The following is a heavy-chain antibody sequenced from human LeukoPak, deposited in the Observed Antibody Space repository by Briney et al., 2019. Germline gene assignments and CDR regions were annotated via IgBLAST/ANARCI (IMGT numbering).Heavy chain of an antibody. V-gene: IGHV3-23*01. J-gene: IGHJ4*02. CDR2: ISGSGGST. Sequence: PGGCLRLSCAASGFTFNSYAMSWVRQAPGKGLEWVSAISGSGGSTYYADSVKGRFTISRDNSKNTLYLQMNSLRAEDTAVYYCAKTPIGYSSSWYGVDYWGQGTLVTVSS. CDR3: AKTPIGYSSSWYGVDY. D-gene: IGHD6-13*01. CDR1: GFTFNSYA.